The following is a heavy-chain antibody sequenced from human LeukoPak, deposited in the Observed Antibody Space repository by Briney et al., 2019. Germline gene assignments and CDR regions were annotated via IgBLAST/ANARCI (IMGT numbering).Heavy chain of an antibody. CDR3: ARGDYSNYYWFDP. J-gene: IGHJ5*02. V-gene: IGHV4-4*02. CDR2: IYHSGST. Sequence: SETLSLTCAVSGGSISSRNWWSWVRQPPGKGLEWIGEIYHSGSTNYNPSLKSRVTISVDTSKNQFSLKLSSVTAADTAVYYCARGDYSNYYWFDPWGQGTLVTVSS. CDR1: GGSISSRNW. D-gene: IGHD4-11*01.